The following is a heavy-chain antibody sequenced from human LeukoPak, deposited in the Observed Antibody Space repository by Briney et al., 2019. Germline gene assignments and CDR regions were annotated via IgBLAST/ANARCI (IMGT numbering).Heavy chain of an antibody. CDR3: ARVMNGGSTPYQYYHMDV. V-gene: IGHV4-30-2*06. D-gene: IGHD3-16*01. Sequence: SETLSLTCTVSGDSISSAGYYWTWIRQSPGGGLECLGYIYYTESRYYNPSFKSRVTLSVDTSKNQFSLKMNSVTAADTAVYYCARVMNGGSTPYQYYHMDVWGKGTTVTVSS. CDR2: IYYTESR. J-gene: IGHJ6*03. CDR1: GDSISSAGYY.